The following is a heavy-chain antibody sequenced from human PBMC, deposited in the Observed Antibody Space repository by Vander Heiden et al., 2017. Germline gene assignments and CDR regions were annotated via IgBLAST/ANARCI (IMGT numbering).Heavy chain of an antibody. V-gene: IGHV3-23*01. CDR3: AKDRWSYYDSSGYYPDY. CDR2: ISGSGGST. D-gene: IGHD3-22*01. CDR1: GFSFGGSA. Sequence: EVQLLESVGGLVQPGGSLSLSCHASGFSFGGSAMSEVRQAPGKGLEWVSAISGSGGSTYYADSVKGRFNISRDNSKNTLYLQMNSLRAEDTAVYYCAKDRWSYYDSSGYYPDYWGQGTLVTVSS. J-gene: IGHJ4*02.